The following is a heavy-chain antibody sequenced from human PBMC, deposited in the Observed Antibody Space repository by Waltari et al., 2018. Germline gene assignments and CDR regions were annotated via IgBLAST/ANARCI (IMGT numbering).Heavy chain of an antibody. J-gene: IGHJ4*02. Sequence: EVQLVESGGGLIQPGGSLRLSCAASEFDFHSHWMHWVRHSPGEGLMWVARIKSDGSGAGYADSVKGRFTISRDNAKDTLYLQMNSLKVEDTAMYYCARDDSLWPHYFDHWGQGTLVTVSS. V-gene: IGHV3-74*01. CDR2: IKSDGSGA. CDR3: ARDDSLWPHYFDH. CDR1: EFDFHSHW. D-gene: IGHD2-21*01.